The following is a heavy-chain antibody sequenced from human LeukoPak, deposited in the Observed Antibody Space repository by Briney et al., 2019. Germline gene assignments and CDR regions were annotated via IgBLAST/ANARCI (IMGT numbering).Heavy chain of an antibody. D-gene: IGHD3-3*01. CDR3: ARGSSGNKFDY. CDR2: IITDGSVT. J-gene: IGHJ4*02. V-gene: IGHV3-74*01. CDR1: GFTFINYW. Sequence: GGSLRLSCAASGFTFINYWMHWVRQAPGEGLLWVSRIITDGSVTSYADSVKGRFTISRDNAKNTLYLQMNSLRAEDTAVYYCARGSSGNKFDYWGQGTLFTVSS.